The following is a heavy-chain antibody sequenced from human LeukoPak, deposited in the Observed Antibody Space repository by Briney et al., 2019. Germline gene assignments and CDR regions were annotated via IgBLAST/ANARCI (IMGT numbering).Heavy chain of an antibody. D-gene: IGHD3-22*01. Sequence: PGGSLRLSCAASGFTFSSYAMSWVRQAPGKGLEWVSAISGSGGSTYYADSVKGRFTISRDNSKNTPYLQMNSLRAEDTAVYYCAKDSPYYDSSGDFDYWGQGTLVTVSS. CDR2: ISGSGGST. J-gene: IGHJ4*02. CDR1: GFTFSSYA. CDR3: AKDSPYYDSSGDFDY. V-gene: IGHV3-23*01.